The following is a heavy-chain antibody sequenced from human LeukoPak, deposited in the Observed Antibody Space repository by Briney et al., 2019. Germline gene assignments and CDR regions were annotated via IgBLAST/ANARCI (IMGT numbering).Heavy chain of an antibody. Sequence: GGSLRLSCAASGFTFSSYEMNWVRQAPGKGLEWVSYISSSGSTIYYADSVKGRFTISRDNAKNSLYLQMNSLRAEDTAVYYCARSSGSYRPMGYWGQGTLVTVSS. CDR2: ISSSGSTI. CDR3: ARSSGSYRPMGY. D-gene: IGHD3-22*01. V-gene: IGHV3-48*03. J-gene: IGHJ4*02. CDR1: GFTFSSYE.